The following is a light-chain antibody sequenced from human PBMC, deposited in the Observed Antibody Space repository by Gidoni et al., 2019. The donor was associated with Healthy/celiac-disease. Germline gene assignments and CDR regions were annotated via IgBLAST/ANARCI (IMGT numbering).Light chain of an antibody. Sequence: SPGQSITISCTGTSSDVGGYNYVSWYQQHPGKAPKLMIYEVSTRPSGVSNRFSGSKSGNTASLTISGLQAEDEADYYCSSYTSSSTVVFGGGTKLTVL. CDR3: SSYTSSSTVV. J-gene: IGLJ2*01. V-gene: IGLV2-14*01. CDR1: SSDVGGYNY. CDR2: EVS.